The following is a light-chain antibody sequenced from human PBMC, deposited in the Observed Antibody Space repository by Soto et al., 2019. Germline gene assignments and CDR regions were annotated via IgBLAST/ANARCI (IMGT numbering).Light chain of an antibody. Sequence: EIVLTQSPGTLSLSPGERATLSCRASQSVSSSYLAWYQQKPGQAPRLLIYGASSRATGIPDRFSGSGSGTDFTLTISRLEPEDFAVYDCQQYAGSLSWTFGQGTKVDIK. V-gene: IGKV3-20*01. CDR2: GAS. CDR3: QQYAGSLSWT. CDR1: QSVSSSY. J-gene: IGKJ1*01.